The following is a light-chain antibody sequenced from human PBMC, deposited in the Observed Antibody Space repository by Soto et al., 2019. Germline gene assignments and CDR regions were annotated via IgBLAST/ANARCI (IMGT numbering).Light chain of an antibody. CDR2: EVD. J-gene: IGLJ2*01. V-gene: IGLV2-23*02. Sequence: QSVLTQPASVSGSPGQSITISCAGTTSDVAYYDLVSRYQQHPGRAPKLLIYEVDKRPSGISVRFSGSKSGATASLTISGLLPEDEAVYFCCTYAGHVPKFGGGTKLTVL. CDR3: CTYAGHVPK. CDR1: TSDVAYYDL.